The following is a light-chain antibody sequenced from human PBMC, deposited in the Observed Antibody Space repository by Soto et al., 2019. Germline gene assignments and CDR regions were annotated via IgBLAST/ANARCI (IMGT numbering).Light chain of an antibody. CDR1: SGHSSNA. J-gene: IGLJ2*01. Sequence: QLVLTQSPSASASPGASVKLTCTLSSGHSSNAIAWHQQQPEKGPRYLMKVNSDGSHNKGDGIPDRFSGSSSGAERYLTISSLQSEDEADYYCQTWGTGMGVFGGGTQLTVL. CDR3: QTWGTGMGV. V-gene: IGLV4-69*01. CDR2: VNSDGSH.